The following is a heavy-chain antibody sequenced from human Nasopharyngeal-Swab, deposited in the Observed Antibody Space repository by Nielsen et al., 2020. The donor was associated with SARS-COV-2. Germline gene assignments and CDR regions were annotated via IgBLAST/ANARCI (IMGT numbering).Heavy chain of an antibody. CDR3: ARDAKAAADYFDY. CDR2: IIPISGTA. Sequence: SVKVSCKASGDTFSSYAISWVRQAPGQGLEWMGGIIPISGTANYAQKFQGRVTITADESTSTAYMELSSLRSEDTAVYYCARDAKAAADYFDYWGQGTLVTVSS. D-gene: IGHD6-13*01. J-gene: IGHJ4*02. V-gene: IGHV1-69*13. CDR1: GDTFSSYA.